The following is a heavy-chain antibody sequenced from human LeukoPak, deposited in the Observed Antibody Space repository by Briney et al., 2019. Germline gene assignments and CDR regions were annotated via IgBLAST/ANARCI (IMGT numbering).Heavy chain of an antibody. V-gene: IGHV3-23*01. CDR3: AKGVIYCSGGNCYFGTFDI. CDR2: ISGGGGST. CDR1: GFTFSSYT. J-gene: IGHJ3*02. Sequence: GGSLRLSCAASGFTFSSYTMSWVRQAPGKGLEWVSAISGGGGSTYYADSVKGRFTISGDNFKNTLYLQMNSLRAEDTAVYYCAKGVIYCSGGNCYFGTFDIWGQGTMVTVSS. D-gene: IGHD2-15*01.